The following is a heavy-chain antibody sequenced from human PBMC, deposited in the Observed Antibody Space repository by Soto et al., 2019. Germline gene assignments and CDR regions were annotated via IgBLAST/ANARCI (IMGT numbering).Heavy chain of an antibody. J-gene: IGHJ4*02. CDR2: ISSTGSYI. D-gene: IGHD3-10*01. CDR3: ARRDLGSSSFDY. Sequence: SLRLSCAASGFTFSHYGVNWVRQAPGKGLEWVSSISSTGSYIYYADSVKGRFTISRDNAENSLYLQMNSLRAEDTAVYFCARRDLGSSSFDYWGQGTLVTVSS. V-gene: IGHV3-21*01. CDR1: GFTFSHYG.